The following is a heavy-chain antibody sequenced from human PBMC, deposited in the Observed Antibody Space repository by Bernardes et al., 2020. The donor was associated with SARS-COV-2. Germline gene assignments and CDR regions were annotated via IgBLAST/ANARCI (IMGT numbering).Heavy chain of an antibody. D-gene: IGHD3-10*01. J-gene: IGHJ4*02. Sequence: GGSLRLSCATSGFAFSHYAMHWVRQPPGKGLQWVAVISDDGTKDYYSDSVKGRFTISRDNSKNALFLQMNGLRTEDTAVYHCARGGWDSGTYYRKGLADFWGQGTIVSVSS. CDR3: ARGGWDSGTYYRKGLADF. CDR1: GFAFSHYA. V-gene: IGHV3-30-3*01. CDR2: ISDDGTKD.